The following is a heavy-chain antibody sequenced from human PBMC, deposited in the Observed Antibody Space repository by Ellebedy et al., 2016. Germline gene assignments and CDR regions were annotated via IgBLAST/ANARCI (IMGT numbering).Heavy chain of an antibody. V-gene: IGHV3-30-3*01. D-gene: IGHD6-13*01. CDR2: ISANGNDR. Sequence: GGSLRLSCVASGFTFSSYTMHWVRQAPGKGLEWVAVISANGNDRNYADSVKGRFIISRDDSKNTVYLQMDSLRVGDTTIYYCAREMAGSSWFSFDYWGQGTQVTVSS. CDR1: GFTFSSYT. J-gene: IGHJ4*02. CDR3: AREMAGSSWFSFDY.